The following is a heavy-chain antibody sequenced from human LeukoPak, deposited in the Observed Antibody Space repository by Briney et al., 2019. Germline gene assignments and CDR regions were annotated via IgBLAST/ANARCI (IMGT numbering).Heavy chain of an antibody. V-gene: IGHV3-23*01. CDR2: ISGSGGST. J-gene: IGHJ4*02. CDR1: GFTFSSYA. CDR3: ARDSDRYYFDY. Sequence: GGSLRLSCAASGFTFSSYAMSWVRQAPGKGLEWVSAISGSGGSTYYADSVKGRFTISRDNAKNSLYLQMNSLRAEDTAVYYCARDSDRYYFDYWGQGTLVTVSS.